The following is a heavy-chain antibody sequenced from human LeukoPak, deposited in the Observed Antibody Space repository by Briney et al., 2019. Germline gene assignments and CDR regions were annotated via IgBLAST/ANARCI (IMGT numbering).Heavy chain of an antibody. CDR2: ISSSSSYI. CDR1: GFAFSSYS. CDR3: ARTGYYDSSGYLAEDY. J-gene: IGHJ4*02. V-gene: IGHV3-21*01. D-gene: IGHD3-22*01. Sequence: PGGSLRLSCAASGFAFSSYSMNWVRQAPGKGLEWVSSISSSSSYIYYADSVKGRFTISRDNAKNSLYLQMNSLRAEDTAVYYCARTGYYDSSGYLAEDYWGQGTLVTVSS.